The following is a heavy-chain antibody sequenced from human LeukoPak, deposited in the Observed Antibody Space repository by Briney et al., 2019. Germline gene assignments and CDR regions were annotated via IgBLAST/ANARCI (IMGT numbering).Heavy chain of an antibody. CDR3: ARLDSSGTRTYYYYYYGMDV. CDR1: GYSFTSYW. CDR2: IYPGDSDT. Sequence: GESLKISCKGSGYSFTSYWIGWVRQMPGKGLEWMGIIYPGDSDTRYSPSFQGQVTISADKSISTAYLQWSSLKASDTAMYYCARLDSSGTRTYYYYYYGMDVWGQGTTVTVSS. D-gene: IGHD3-22*01. V-gene: IGHV5-51*01. J-gene: IGHJ6*02.